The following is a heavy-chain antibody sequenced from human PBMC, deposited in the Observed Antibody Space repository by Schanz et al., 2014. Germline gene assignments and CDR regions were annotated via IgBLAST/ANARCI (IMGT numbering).Heavy chain of an antibody. Sequence: QVQLVQSGAEVKKPGASVKVSCEASGYTFTSYDINWVRQATGQGLEWMGWMNSKTGNTGYAQRFQGRVTMTRNTSITTAYLELSSLRSGDTAVYYCTKGRTFGLWGQGTLVTVSS. CDR1: GYTFTSYD. D-gene: IGHD3-16*01. V-gene: IGHV1-8*01. J-gene: IGHJ4*02. CDR3: TKGRTFGL. CDR2: MNSKTGNT.